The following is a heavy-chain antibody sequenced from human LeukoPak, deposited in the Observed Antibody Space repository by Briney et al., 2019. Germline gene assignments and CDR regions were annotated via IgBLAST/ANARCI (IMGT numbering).Heavy chain of an antibody. D-gene: IGHD2-2*02. J-gene: IGHJ3*02. CDR1: GGSISSGGYY. Sequence: SETLSLTCTVSGGSISSGGYYWSWIRQHPGKGLEWIGYIYYSGSTYYNPSLKSRVTISVDTSKNQFSLKLGSVTAADTAVYYCARVVVVPAAILRAFDIWGQGTMVTVSS. CDR2: IYYSGST. CDR3: ARVVVVPAAILRAFDI. V-gene: IGHV4-31*03.